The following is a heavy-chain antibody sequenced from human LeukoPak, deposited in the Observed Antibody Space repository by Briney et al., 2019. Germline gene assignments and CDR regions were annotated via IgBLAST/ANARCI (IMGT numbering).Heavy chain of an antibody. D-gene: IGHD3-3*01. CDR2: IYYSGST. CDR3: ARGNYDFWSGYYDAFDI. V-gene: IGHV4-31*03. J-gene: IGHJ3*02. CDR1: GGSIGSGGYY. Sequence: SETLSLTCTVSGGSIGSGGYYWSWIRQHPGKGLEWIGYIYYSGSTYYNPSLKSRVTISVDTSKNQFSLKLSSVTAADTAVYYCARGNYDFWSGYYDAFDIWGQGTMVTVSS.